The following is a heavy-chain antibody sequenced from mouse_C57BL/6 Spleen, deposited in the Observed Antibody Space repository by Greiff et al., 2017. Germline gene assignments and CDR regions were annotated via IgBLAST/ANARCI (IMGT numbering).Heavy chain of an antibody. V-gene: IGHV1-52*01. Sequence: QVQLQQPGAELVRPGSSVKLSCKASGYTFTSYWMHWVKQRPIQGLEWIGNIDPSDSETHYNQKFKDKATLTVDKSSSTAYMQLSSLTSEDSAVYYCARTHCGNRDWYFDVWGTGTTVTVSS. D-gene: IGHD1-1*01. CDR1: GYTFTSYW. CDR3: ARTHCGNRDWYFDV. J-gene: IGHJ1*03. CDR2: IDPSDSET.